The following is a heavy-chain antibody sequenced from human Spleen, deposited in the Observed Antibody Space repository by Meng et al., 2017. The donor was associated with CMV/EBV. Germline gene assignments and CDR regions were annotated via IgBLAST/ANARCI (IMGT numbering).Heavy chain of an antibody. D-gene: IGHD3-10*01. J-gene: IGHJ4*02. CDR3: ARDREYYDSGSYYPA. Sequence: GESLKISCAASGFTFSTYAMSWVRQAPGKGLEWVSAISGSGGRTYYADSVKGRFTISRDNSKNTLYLEMNSLRAEDTAIYYCARDREYYDSGSYYPARGQGTLVTVSS. CDR1: GFTFSTYA. CDR2: ISGSGGRT. V-gene: IGHV3-23*01.